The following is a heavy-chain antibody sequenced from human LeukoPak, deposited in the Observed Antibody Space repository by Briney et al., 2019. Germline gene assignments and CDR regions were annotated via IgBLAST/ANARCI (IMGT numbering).Heavy chain of an antibody. D-gene: IGHD6-13*01. Sequence: GGSLRLSCAASGFTFDDYAMHWVRQAPGQGLEWVSGISWNSAYIGYADSVKGRFTISRDNAKNSLYLQMNSLRAEDTALYYCAKGGIHRGYYYYYMDVWGKGTSVTISS. J-gene: IGHJ6*03. CDR3: AKGGIHRGYYYYYMDV. CDR2: ISWNSAYI. V-gene: IGHV3-9*01. CDR1: GFTFDDYA.